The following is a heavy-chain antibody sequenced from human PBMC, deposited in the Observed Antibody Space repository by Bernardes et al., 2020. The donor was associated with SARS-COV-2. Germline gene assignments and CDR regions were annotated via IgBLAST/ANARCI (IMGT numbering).Heavy chain of an antibody. J-gene: IGHJ2*01. D-gene: IGHD3-10*01. CDR3: VRDLYLGSGSYPQPYWYFDL. V-gene: IGHV3-64D*06. CDR2: INSGGDST. CDR1: GFTFRTFD. Sequence: GGSLRLSCSASGFTFRTFDMHWVRQAPGKGLEYVSTINSGGDSTFYINTVKGRFTISRDNSKNTVYLQMSSLRPDDTATYFCVRDLYLGSGSYPQPYWYFDLWGRGTLVTVSS.